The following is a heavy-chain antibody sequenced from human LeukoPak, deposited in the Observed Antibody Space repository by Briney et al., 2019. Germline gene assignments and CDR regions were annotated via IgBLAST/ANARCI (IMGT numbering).Heavy chain of an antibody. V-gene: IGHV4-39*01. CDR3: VRHRGGSSEFGP. CDR1: GGSISSSSYY. D-gene: IGHD6-6*01. J-gene: IGHJ5*02. CDR2: IYYSGST. Sequence: TSSGTLSLTCAVSGGSISSSSYYWGWIRQPPGRGLEWIGSIYYSGSTYYNPSLKSRVTISVDTSKNQFSLKLTSVTAADTTVCFCVRHRGGSSEFGPWGQGTLVTVSS.